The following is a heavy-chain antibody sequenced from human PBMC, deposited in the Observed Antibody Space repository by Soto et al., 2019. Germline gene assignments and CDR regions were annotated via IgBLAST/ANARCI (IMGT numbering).Heavy chain of an antibody. CDR3: ARHVEQLDLYYYYGMDV. J-gene: IGHJ6*02. V-gene: IGHV5-51*01. D-gene: IGHD1-1*01. Sequence: PGESLKISCKGSGYSFTSYWIGWVRQMPGKGLEWMGIIYPGDSDTRYSPSFQGQVTISADKSISTAYLQWSSLKASDTAMYYCARHVEQLDLYYYYGMDVWGQGTTVTVSS. CDR2: IYPGDSDT. CDR1: GYSFTSYW.